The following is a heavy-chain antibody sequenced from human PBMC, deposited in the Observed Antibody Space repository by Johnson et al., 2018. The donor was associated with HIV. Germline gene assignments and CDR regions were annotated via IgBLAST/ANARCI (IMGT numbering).Heavy chain of an antibody. CDR2: ISSNGGST. V-gene: IGHV3-64*01. CDR3: VRGLGYVFYSGNSNALDI. CDR1: GFIFSSYA. Sequence: VQLVESGGGLVQPGGSLRLSCAVSGFIFSSYAMHWVRQAPWKGLEYISTISSNGGSTYYANSVKGRFTISRDNAKNTLFLQMNSLRAEDTAVYYCVRGLGYVFYSGNSNALDIWGQGTMVTVSS. D-gene: IGHD4-23*01. J-gene: IGHJ3*02.